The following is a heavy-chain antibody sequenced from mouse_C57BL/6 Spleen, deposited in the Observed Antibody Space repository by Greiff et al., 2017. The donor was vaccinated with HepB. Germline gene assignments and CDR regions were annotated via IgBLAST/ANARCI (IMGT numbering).Heavy chain of an antibody. Sequence: DVKLVESGGGLVKPGGSLKLSCAASGFTFSSYAMSWVRQTPEKRLEWVATISDGGSYTYYPDNVKGRFTISRDNAKNNLYLQMSHLKSEDTAMYYCARDAHYGSSSYFDVWGTGTTVTVSS. CDR2: ISDGGSYT. D-gene: IGHD1-1*01. CDR1: GFTFSSYA. V-gene: IGHV5-4*01. CDR3: ARDAHYGSSSYFDV. J-gene: IGHJ1*03.